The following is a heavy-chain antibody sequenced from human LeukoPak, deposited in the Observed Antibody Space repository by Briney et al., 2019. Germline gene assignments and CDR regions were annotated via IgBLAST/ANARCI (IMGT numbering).Heavy chain of an antibody. J-gene: IGHJ4*02. D-gene: IGHD6-6*01. CDR1: GYTFPSYF. V-gene: IGHV1-46*01. CDR2: INPTGGST. CDR3: ARALQLVSHSDY. Sequence: ASVKVSCKASGYTFPSYFMHWVRQAPGQGLEWMGIINPTGGSTTYAQKFQGRVTMTTDTSTSTAYMELRSLRSDDTAVYYCARALQLVSHSDYWGQGTLVTVSS.